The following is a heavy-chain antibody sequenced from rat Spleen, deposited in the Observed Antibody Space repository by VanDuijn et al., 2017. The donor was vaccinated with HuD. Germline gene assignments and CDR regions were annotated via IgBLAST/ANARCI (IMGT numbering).Heavy chain of an antibody. CDR3: VRQDTSGYSNWFAY. J-gene: IGHJ3*01. V-gene: IGHV5-29*01. CDR2: ISYGDSSGHSST. D-gene: IGHD4-3*01. Sequence: EVQLVESGGGLVQPGRSLKLSCAASGFTFSDYGMAWVRQAPTKGLEWVATISYGDSSGHSSTYYRDSVKGRFTVSRENAKSTLYLLMDSLRSEDTATYYCVRQDTSGYSNWFAYWGQGTLVSVSS. CDR1: GFTFSDYG.